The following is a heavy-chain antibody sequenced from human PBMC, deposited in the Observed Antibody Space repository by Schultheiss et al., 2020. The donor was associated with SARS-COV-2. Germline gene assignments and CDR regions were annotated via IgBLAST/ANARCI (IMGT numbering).Heavy chain of an antibody. D-gene: IGHD1-26*01. Sequence: ASVKVSCKASGGTFSSYAISWVRQAPGQGLEWMGWINTYNGNTNYAQNFQGRVTMTTDTSTSTAYMELRSLTSDDTAVYYCARATKWNYAMDVWGQGTTVTVSS. CDR2: INTYNGNT. J-gene: IGHJ6*02. CDR1: GGTFSSYA. V-gene: IGHV1-18*01. CDR3: ARATKWNYAMDV.